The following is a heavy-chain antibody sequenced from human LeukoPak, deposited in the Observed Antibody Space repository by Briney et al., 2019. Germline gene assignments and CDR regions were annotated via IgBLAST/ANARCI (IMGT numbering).Heavy chain of an antibody. J-gene: IGHJ3*02. CDR3: AKTDRTGALGRFRMRSDAFDI. V-gene: IGHV3-23*01. CDR2: ISGSGGNI. Sequence: GGSLRLSCAASGFTFSSYAMSWVRQAPGKGLEWVSGISGSGGNIHYVDSVKGRFTISRDNSKNMLYLQMNSLRAEDTAVYYCAKTDRTGALGRFRMRSDAFDIWGQGTMVTVSS. CDR1: GFTFSSYA. D-gene: IGHD3-3*01.